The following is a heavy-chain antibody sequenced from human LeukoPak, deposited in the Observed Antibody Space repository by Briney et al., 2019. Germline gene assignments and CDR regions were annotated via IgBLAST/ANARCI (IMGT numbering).Heavy chain of an antibody. D-gene: IGHD1-26*01. J-gene: IGHJ5*02. Sequence: GGSLRLSCTASGFTFKDYATSWVRQAPGKGLEWISTIFGDGGGDYYADSVRGRFTMSRDNSKNTLYLQVNSLRGDDTAVYYCAKQEGWDLGNYYADHWGRGTLVTVSS. CDR1: GFTFKDYA. V-gene: IGHV3-23*01. CDR2: IFGDGGGD. CDR3: AKQEGWDLGNYYADH.